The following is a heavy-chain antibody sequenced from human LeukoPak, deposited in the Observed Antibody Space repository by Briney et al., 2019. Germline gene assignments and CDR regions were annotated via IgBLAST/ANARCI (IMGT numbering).Heavy chain of an antibody. D-gene: IGHD5/OR15-5a*01. Sequence: SETLSLTCTVSGGSVSSFYWSWVRQAAGEELEWIGRIQSSGSTNYNPSLKSRVTMSVDTSKKQFSLKLSSVTAADTAVYYCAGGVSPLDYWGQGALVTVSS. V-gene: IGHV4-4*07. CDR1: GGSVSSFY. J-gene: IGHJ4*02. CDR3: AGGVSPLDY. CDR2: IQSSGST.